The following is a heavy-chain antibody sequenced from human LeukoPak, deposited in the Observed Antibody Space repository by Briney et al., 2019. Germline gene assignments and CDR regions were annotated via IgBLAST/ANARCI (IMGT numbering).Heavy chain of an antibody. V-gene: IGHV1-69*06. Sequence: GASVKVSCKASGGTFSSYAISWVRQAPGQGLEWMGGIIPIFGTANYAQKFQGRVTITADKSTSTAYMELSSLRSEDTAVYYCARDRGGTTEDYYYYYMDVWGKGTTVTVSS. CDR2: IIPIFGTA. J-gene: IGHJ6*03. CDR3: ARDRGGTTEDYYYYYMDV. D-gene: IGHD1-1*01. CDR1: GGTFSSYA.